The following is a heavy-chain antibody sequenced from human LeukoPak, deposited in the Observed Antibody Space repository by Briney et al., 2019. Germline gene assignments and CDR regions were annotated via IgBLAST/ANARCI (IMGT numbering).Heavy chain of an antibody. V-gene: IGHV4-59*01. CDR3: ARSHGYVAVYDY. J-gene: IGHJ4*02. CDR2: IYYSGST. D-gene: IGHD3-16*01. CDR1: GGSISSYY. Sequence: SETLSLTCTVSGGSISSYYWSWIRQPPGKGLEWIGYIYYSGSTNYNPSLKSRVTISVDTSKNQFSLKLSSVTAADTAVYYCARSHGYVAVYDYWGQGTLVTVSS.